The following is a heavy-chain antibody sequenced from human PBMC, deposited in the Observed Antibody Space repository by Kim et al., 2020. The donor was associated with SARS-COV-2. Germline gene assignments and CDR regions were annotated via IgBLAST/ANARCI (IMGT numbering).Heavy chain of an antibody. CDR1: GYTFISYG. D-gene: IGHD3-10*01. Sequence: ASVKVSCKSSGYTFISYGISWVRQAPGQGLEWMGWISPYNGNTNYAQTLQGRVTLTTDTSTRTAYMELRRLRSDDTAVYYCAREGYYYGSGTYRPPKYYGMAVWGQGTSVTVSS. CDR3: AREGYYYGSGTYRPPKYYGMAV. J-gene: IGHJ6*02. V-gene: IGHV1-18*01. CDR2: ISPYNGNT.